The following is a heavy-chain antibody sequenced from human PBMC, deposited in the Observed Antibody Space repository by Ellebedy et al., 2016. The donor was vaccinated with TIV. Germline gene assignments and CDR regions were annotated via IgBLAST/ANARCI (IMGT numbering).Heavy chain of an antibody. CDR1: GFTFSSYD. CDR2: IGAAGDT. J-gene: IGHJ4*02. V-gene: IGHV3-13*01. CDR3: ARATAGFDY. D-gene: IGHD1-14*01. Sequence: GESLKISCAASGFTFSSYDMHWVRQGSGNGLEWVSCIGAAGDTYYAGFVKGRVAISRENAKNSLYLQLNNVRVGDTAVYYCARATAGFDYWGQGTLVTVSS.